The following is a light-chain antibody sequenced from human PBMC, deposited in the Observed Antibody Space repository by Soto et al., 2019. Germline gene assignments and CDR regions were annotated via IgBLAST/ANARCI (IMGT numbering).Light chain of an antibody. Sequence: DIQMTQSPSTLSASVGDIVTINFRASQTIINWLAWYQQKPGKAPKLLIYKASTLKSGVPSRFSGSGSGTEFTLTISSLQPDDFATYYCQHYNSYSEAFGQGTKVDIK. V-gene: IGKV1-5*03. CDR2: KAS. J-gene: IGKJ1*01. CDR1: QTIINW. CDR3: QHYNSYSEA.